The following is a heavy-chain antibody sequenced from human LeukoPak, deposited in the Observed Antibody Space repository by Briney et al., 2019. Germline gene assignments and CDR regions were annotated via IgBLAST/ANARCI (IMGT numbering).Heavy chain of an antibody. V-gene: IGHV4-59*01. J-gene: IGHJ5*02. CDR3: ARRKKYYYDSSGYPAGGWFDP. CDR1: GGSISSYY. Sequence: SETLSLTCTVSGGSISSYYWSWIRQPPGKGLEWIGYIYYSGSTNYNPSLKSRVTISVDTSKNQFSLKLSSVTAADTAVYYCARRKKYYYDSSGYPAGGWFDPWGQGTLVTVSS. D-gene: IGHD3-22*01. CDR2: IYYSGST.